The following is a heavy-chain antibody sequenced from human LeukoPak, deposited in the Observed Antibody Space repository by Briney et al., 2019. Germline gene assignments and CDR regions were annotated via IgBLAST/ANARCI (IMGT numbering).Heavy chain of an antibody. V-gene: IGHV4-61*01. CDR3: ARDAGYGSVPL. Sequence: PSETLSLTCTISGDSISFSPYYWNWIRQLPGKGLEWIDYFSYTGSTTYNPSLKSRVTILFDTSNSQFSLKLNSVTAAATAVYYCARDAGYGSVPLWGRGARVAVSA. J-gene: IGHJ4*02. CDR1: GDSISFSPYY. CDR2: FSYTGST. D-gene: IGHD3-10*01.